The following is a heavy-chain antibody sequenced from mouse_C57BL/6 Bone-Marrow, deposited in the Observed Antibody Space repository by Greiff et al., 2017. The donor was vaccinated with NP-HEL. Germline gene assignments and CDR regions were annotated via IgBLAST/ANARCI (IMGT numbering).Heavy chain of an antibody. CDR1: GYSITSGYY. CDR2: ISYDGSN. J-gene: IGHJ3*01. V-gene: IGHV3-6*01. Sequence: EVKLMESGPGLVKPSQSLSLTCSVTGYSITSGYYWNWIRQFPGNKLEWMGYISYDGSNNYNPSLKNRISITRDTSKNQFFLKLNSVTTEDTATYYCAGFPWFAYWGQGTQVTVSA. CDR3: AGFPWFAY.